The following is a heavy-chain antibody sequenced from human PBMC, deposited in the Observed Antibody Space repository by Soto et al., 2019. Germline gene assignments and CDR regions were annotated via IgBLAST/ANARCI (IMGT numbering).Heavy chain of an antibody. J-gene: IGHJ5*02. CDR3: ARGPAILNP. CDR1: GDSVSSNNAA. V-gene: IGHV6-1*01. CDR2: TYYRSKWYS. Sequence: PSQTLSLTCAISGDSVSSNNAAWNWIRLSPSRGLEWLGRTYYRSKWYSVSAVSVKSRATIKPDTSKNQFSLQLNSVTPEDSGVYYCARGPAILNPWGQGSQVTVSS.